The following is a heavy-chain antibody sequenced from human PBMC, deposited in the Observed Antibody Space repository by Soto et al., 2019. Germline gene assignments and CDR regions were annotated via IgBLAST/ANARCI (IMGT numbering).Heavy chain of an antibody. Sequence: GGSLRLSCAASGFTFSSYVMSWVRQAPGKGLEWVSAISGSGGSTYYADSVKGRFTISRDNSKNTLYLQMNSLRAEDTAVYYCAKAVLALVVVTALDYWGQGTLVTV. V-gene: IGHV3-23*01. J-gene: IGHJ4*02. CDR3: AKAVLALVVVTALDY. CDR2: ISGSGGST. CDR1: GFTFSSYV. D-gene: IGHD2-21*02.